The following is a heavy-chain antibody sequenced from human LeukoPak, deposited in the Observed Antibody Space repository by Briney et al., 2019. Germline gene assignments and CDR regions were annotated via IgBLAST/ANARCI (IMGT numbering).Heavy chain of an antibody. D-gene: IGHD3-10*01. Sequence: PGGSLRLSCAASGFTFSDHNMYWGRQAPGKGLEWVAVISYDGSNKYFAGSVKGRFTISRDNSNSTLYLQMSSLGPEDTAVYYCARVRQLRTRGVMDPLDYWGQGTLVTVSS. CDR3: ARVRQLRTRGVMDPLDY. CDR2: ISYDGSNK. J-gene: IGHJ4*02. CDR1: GFTFSDHN. V-gene: IGHV3-30*03.